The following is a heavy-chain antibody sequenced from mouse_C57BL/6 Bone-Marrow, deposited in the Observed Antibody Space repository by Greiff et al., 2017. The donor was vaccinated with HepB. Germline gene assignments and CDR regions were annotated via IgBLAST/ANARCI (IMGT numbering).Heavy chain of an antibody. CDR3: ARRLEYYGSSYGFAY. CDR2: IDPSDSYT. J-gene: IGHJ3*01. CDR1: GYTFTSYW. V-gene: IGHV1-69*01. Sequence: QVQLQQPGAELVMPGASVKLSCKASGYTFTSYWMPWVKQRPGQGLEWIGEIDPSDSYTNYNQKFKGKSTLTVDKSSSTAYMQLSSLTSEDSAVYYCARRLEYYGSSYGFAYWGQGTLVTVSA. D-gene: IGHD1-1*01.